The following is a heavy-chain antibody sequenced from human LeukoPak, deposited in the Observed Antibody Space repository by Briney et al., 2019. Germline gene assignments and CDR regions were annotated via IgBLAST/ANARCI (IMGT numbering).Heavy chain of an antibody. CDR2: MSSSDDGR. Sequence: GGSLRLSCATSGFSFSRYAMSWVRQAPGKGLEWVSAMSSSDDGRYYAASVRGRFTISRDTSRSTLYLQMNSLRAEDTAVYYCAKGAYCSGGSCYLGDLDYWGQGTLVTVSS. CDR1: GFSFSRYA. CDR3: AKGAYCSGGSCYLGDLDY. J-gene: IGHJ4*02. D-gene: IGHD2-15*01. V-gene: IGHV3-23*01.